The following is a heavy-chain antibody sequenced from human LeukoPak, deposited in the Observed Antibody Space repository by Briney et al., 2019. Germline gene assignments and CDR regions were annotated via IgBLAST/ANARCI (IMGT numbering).Heavy chain of an antibody. J-gene: IGHJ5*02. CDR2: ISAYNGNT. CDR3: ARANLRRGVVNWFDP. D-gene: IGHD3-10*01. CDR1: GGAFSSYA. Sequence: GESLKVSCKASGGAFSSYAISWVRQAPGQGPEWMGWISAYNGNTNYAQKLQGRVTMTTDTSTSTAYMELRSLRSDDTAVYYCARANLRRGVVNWFDPWGQGTLVTVSS. V-gene: IGHV1-18*01.